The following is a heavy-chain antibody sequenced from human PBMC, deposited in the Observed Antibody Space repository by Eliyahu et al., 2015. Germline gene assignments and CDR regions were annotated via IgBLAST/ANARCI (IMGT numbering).Heavy chain of an antibody. CDR1: GXSMDHYS. CDR2: INHRGST. CDR3: ARVPDNKYFFYRGDY. D-gene: IGHD2/OR15-2a*01. V-gene: IGHV4-34*01. J-gene: IGHJ4*02. Sequence: QAQLQQWGAGLLKPSETLSLTCXVLGXSMDHYSWSWXRQSPGKGLEWIGEINHRGSTAYNPSLNGRVTMSVDTSKNQFSLRLISVTAADTAVYYCARVPDNKYFFYRGDYWGQGSLVTVSS.